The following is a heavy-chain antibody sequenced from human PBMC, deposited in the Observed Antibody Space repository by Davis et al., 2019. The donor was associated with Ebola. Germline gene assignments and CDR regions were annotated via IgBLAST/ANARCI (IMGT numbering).Heavy chain of an antibody. CDR3: AKSGLSFGVVKYHYGMDV. CDR2: ISGSGGST. J-gene: IGHJ6*04. D-gene: IGHD3-3*01. CDR1: GFIFRNYV. Sequence: GESLKISCETPGFIFRNYVMSWVRQAPGKGLEWVSAISGSGGSTYYADSVKGRFTISRDNSKKTLYLQMNSLRAEDTAVYYCAKSGLSFGVVKYHYGMDVWGKGTTVTVSS. V-gene: IGHV3-23*01.